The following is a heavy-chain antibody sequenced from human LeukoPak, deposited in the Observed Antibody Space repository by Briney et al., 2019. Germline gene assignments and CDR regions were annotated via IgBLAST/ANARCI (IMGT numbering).Heavy chain of an antibody. CDR1: GYTFTSYY. D-gene: IGHD5/OR15-5a*01. CDR3: ARGDHVRIYAESSFDI. CDR2: INPSGGNT. Sequence: ASVKVSCKASGYTFTSYYMHWVRQAPGQGLEWMGIINPSGGNTDYAQKSQGRVTMTRDTSTSTVYMELSSLRSEDTAVYYCARGDHVRIYAESSFDIWGQGTMVTVSS. J-gene: IGHJ3*02. V-gene: IGHV1-46*01.